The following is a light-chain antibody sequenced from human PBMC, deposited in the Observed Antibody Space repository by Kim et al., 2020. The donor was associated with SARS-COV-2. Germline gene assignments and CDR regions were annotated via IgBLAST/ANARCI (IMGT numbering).Light chain of an antibody. CDR3: SSYTDNTPLV. J-gene: IGLJ3*02. CDR1: STDVGSYNY. CDR2: DVT. Sequence: GQSFTSPCTGPSTDVGSYNYVSWYQQHPGKVPKLMIYDVTNRPSGVSNRFSGSKSGSTASLTISGLQTEDEADYFCSSYTDNTPLVFGGGTQLTVL. V-gene: IGLV2-14*03.